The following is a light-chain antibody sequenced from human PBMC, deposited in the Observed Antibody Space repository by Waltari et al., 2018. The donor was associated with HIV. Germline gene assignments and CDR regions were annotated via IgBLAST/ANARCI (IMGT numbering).Light chain of an antibody. CDR2: DAS. V-gene: IGKV3-11*01. CDR3: QQRSNSPT. J-gene: IGKJ4*01. Sequence: EIVLTQSPATLSLSPGERATISFRASQSVSSYLAWYQQKPGQAPRLLIYDASNRATGIPARFSGSGSGTDFTLTISSLEPEDFAVYYCQQRSNSPTFGGGTKVEIK. CDR1: QSVSSY.